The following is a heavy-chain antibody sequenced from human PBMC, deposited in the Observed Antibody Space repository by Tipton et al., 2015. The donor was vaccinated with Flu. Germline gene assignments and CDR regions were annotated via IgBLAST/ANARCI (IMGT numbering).Heavy chain of an antibody. CDR1: GGSVSTYY. Sequence: TLSLTCTVSGGSVSTYYWSWIRQSAEKGLEWIGRIYTSGNTNYNPSLKSRVTMSVYTSKNQFSLRLSSVTAADTAVYYCARVRGQLYYYYMDVWGKGTTVTVSS. J-gene: IGHJ6*03. V-gene: IGHV4-4*07. CDR3: ARVRGQLYYYYMDV. CDR2: IYTSGNT.